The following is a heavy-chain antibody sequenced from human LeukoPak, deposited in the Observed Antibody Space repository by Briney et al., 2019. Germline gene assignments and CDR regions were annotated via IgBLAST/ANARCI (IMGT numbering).Heavy chain of an antibody. J-gene: IGHJ4*02. CDR2: ISGSGGST. CDR3: AKLLYYYDSSQPY. Sequence: GGSLRLSCAASGFNFEDYTMHWVRQTPGKGLEWVSAISGSGGSTYYADSVKGRFTIFRDNSKNTLYLQMNSLRAEDTAVYYCAKLLYYYDSSQPYWGQGTLVTVSS. V-gene: IGHV3-23*01. CDR1: GFNFEDYT. D-gene: IGHD3-22*01.